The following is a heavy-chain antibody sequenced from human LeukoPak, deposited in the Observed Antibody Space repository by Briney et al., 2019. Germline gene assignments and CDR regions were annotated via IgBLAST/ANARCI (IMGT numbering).Heavy chain of an antibody. CDR2: IYYSGST. CDR1: GGSIGSSSYY. D-gene: IGHD2-2*01. V-gene: IGHV4-39*01. Sequence: SETLSLTCTVSGGSIGSSSYYWGWIRQPPGKGLEWIGSIYYSGSTYYNPSLKSRVTISVDTSKNQFSLKLSSVTAADTAVYYCARTQCHLGYCSSTSPFDYWGQGTLVTVSS. J-gene: IGHJ4*02. CDR3: ARTQCHLGYCSSTSPFDY.